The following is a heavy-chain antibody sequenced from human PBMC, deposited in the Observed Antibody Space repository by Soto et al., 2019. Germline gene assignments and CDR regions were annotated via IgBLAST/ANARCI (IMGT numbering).Heavy chain of an antibody. D-gene: IGHD2-2*01. Sequence: SETLSLTCTVSGGSIGSGGYYWSWIRQHPGKGLEWIGYIYYSGSTYYNPSLKSRVTISVDTSKNQFSLKLSSVTAADTAVYYCASNQYQLLNGYYYYGMDVWGQGTTVTVSS. CDR3: ASNQYQLLNGYYYYGMDV. J-gene: IGHJ6*02. CDR1: GGSIGSGGYY. V-gene: IGHV4-31*03. CDR2: IYYSGST.